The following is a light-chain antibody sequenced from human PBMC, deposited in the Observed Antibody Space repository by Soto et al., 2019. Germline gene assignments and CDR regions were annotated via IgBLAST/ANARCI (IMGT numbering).Light chain of an antibody. CDR3: QPYYNWPRT. V-gene: IGKV3-15*01. CDR1: QSVSSN. CDR2: GAS. J-gene: IGKJ2*01. Sequence: EIVMTQSPATLSVSPGERATLSCRASQSVSSNLAWYQQQPGQAPRPLIYGASTRATGIPARFSGSESGTQFTLTISSLQSEDFAVYYCQPYYNWPRTFCQGTKLESK.